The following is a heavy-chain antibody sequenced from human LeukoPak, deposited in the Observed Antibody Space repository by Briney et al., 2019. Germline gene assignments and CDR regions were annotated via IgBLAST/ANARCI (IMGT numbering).Heavy chain of an antibody. Sequence: ASVKVSCKVSGYTLTELSMHWVRQAPGKGLEWMGGFDPEDGETIYAQKFQGRVTMTEDTSTDTAYMELSSLRSEDTAVYYCATDDFWSGYFGDWGQGTQVTVSS. CDR2: FDPEDGET. J-gene: IGHJ4*02. CDR1: GYTLTELS. CDR3: ATDDFWSGYFGD. V-gene: IGHV1-24*01. D-gene: IGHD3-3*01.